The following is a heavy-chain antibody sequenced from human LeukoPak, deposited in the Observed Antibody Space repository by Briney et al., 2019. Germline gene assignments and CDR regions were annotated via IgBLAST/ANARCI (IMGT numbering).Heavy chain of an antibody. CDR1: GGSISSSSYY. CDR2: IYYSGST. J-gene: IGHJ5*02. CDR3: AREGSSDP. V-gene: IGHV4-39*07. Sequence: SETLSLTCTVSGGSISSSSYYWGWIRQPPGKGLEWIGSIYYSGSTYYNPSLKSRVTISVDTSKNQFSLKLSSVTAADTAVYYCAREGSSDPRGQGTLVTVSS.